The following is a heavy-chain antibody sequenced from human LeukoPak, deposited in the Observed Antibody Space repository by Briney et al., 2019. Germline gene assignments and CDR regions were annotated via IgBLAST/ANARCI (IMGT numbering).Heavy chain of an antibody. CDR2: IYYSGST. D-gene: IGHD2-2*01. V-gene: IGHV4-30-4*01. Sequence: SETLSLTCTVSGGSISSGDYYWSWIRQPPGKGLEWIGYIYYSGSTYYNPSLKSRVTISVDTSKNQFSLKLSSVTAADTAVYYCARDNIVVVPAAMVYYYYYGMDVWGQETTVTVSS. J-gene: IGHJ6*02. CDR3: ARDNIVVVPAAMVYYYYYGMDV. CDR1: GGSISSGDYY.